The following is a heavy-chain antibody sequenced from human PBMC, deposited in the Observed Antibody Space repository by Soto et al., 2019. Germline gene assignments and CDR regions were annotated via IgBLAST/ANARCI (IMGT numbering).Heavy chain of an antibody. Sequence: SETLSLTCTVSGGSISSGGYYWSWIRQHPGKGLEWIGYIYYSGSTYYNPSLKSRVTISVDTSKNQFSLKLSSVTAADTAVYYCARGGPYSSSSFAPETEFDYWGQGTLVTVSS. CDR1: GGSISSGGYY. CDR3: ARGGPYSSSSFAPETEFDY. CDR2: IYYSGST. V-gene: IGHV4-31*03. J-gene: IGHJ4*02. D-gene: IGHD6-6*01.